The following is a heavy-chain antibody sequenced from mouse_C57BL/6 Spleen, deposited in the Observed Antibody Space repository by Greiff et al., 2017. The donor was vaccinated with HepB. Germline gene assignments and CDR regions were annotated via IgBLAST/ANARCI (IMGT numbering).Heavy chain of an antibody. D-gene: IGHD1-1*01. CDR2: IDPSDSYT. CDR1: GYTFTSYW. Sequence: QVQLKQPGAELVRPGTSVKLSCKASGYTFTSYWMHWVKQRPGQGLEWIGVIDPSDSYTNYNQKFKGKATLTVDTSSSTAYMQLSSLTSEDSAVYYCAISSPAWFADWGQGTLVTVSA. V-gene: IGHV1-59*01. CDR3: AISSPAWFAD. J-gene: IGHJ3*01.